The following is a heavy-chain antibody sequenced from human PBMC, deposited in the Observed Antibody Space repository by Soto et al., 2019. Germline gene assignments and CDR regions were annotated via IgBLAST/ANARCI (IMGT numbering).Heavy chain of an antibody. J-gene: IGHJ4*02. V-gene: IGHV1-18*01. CDR2: ISGYNGNT. Sequence: QVQLVQSGAEVKKPGASVKVSCKTSGYTFSSYGFSWVRQAPGQGLEWIGWISGYNGNTNYAQRFQGRVTMTTDTSTSTAYMELRSLRSDDTPVSYCAREGQLGYWGQGTLVTVSS. CDR3: AREGQLGY. D-gene: IGHD6-6*01. CDR1: GYTFSSYG.